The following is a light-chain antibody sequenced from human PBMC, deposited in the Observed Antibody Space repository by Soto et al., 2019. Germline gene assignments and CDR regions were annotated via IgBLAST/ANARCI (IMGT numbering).Light chain of an antibody. CDR2: DAS. Sequence: DIPMTQSPSTLSASVGDRVTITCRASQNIVTWLAWYQQKPGMAPKFLIYDASSLESGVPSRFSGSGSGTEFTLTISSLQPDDSATYSCQQYHAYPYNFGQGTKLEIK. J-gene: IGKJ2*01. CDR3: QQYHAYPYN. CDR1: QNIVTW. V-gene: IGKV1-5*01.